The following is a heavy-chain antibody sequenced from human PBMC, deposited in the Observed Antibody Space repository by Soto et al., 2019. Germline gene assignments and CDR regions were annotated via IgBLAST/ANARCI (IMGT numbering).Heavy chain of an antibody. V-gene: IGHV1-3*01. CDR1: GYTFSSYP. J-gene: IGHJ3*02. CDR3: ARVYQGDSSGYCFGFAFDI. CDR2: INAGNGNT. Sequence: GASVKVSCKASGYTFSSYPMHWVRQAPGQWLEWMGWINAGNGNTKYSQKFQGRVTITRDTSASTTYMELSSLRSEDTAVYYCARVYQGDSSGYCFGFAFDIWGQGTMVTVSS. D-gene: IGHD3-22*01.